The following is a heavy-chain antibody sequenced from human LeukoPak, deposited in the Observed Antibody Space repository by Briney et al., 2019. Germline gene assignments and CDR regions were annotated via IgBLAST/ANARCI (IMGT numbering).Heavy chain of an antibody. Sequence: GAAVKVSCKASGYTFIHYFIHWVRQAPGQGLEWMGRINSNSGGTEYTQKFQGRVTMTRDTSITTVYMELSSLTSDDTAVYYCARDLPSTSNWELDYWGQGTLVTVSS. D-gene: IGHD7-27*01. J-gene: IGHJ4*02. CDR3: ARDLPSTSNWELDY. CDR2: INSNSGGT. V-gene: IGHV1-2*06. CDR1: GYTFIHYF.